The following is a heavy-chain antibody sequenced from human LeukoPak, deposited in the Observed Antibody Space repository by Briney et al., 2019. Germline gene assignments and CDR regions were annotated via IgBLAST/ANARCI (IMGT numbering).Heavy chain of an antibody. V-gene: IGHV4-34*01. D-gene: IGHD3-3*01. CDR3: ARDQNPRFTIFGVVDYNWFDP. CDR1: GGSFSGYY. CDR2: INHSGST. J-gene: IGHJ5*02. Sequence: SETLSLTCAVYGGSFSGYYWSWIRQPPGKGLEWIGEINHSGSTNYNPSLKSRVTISVDTSKNQFSLKLSSVTAADTAVYYCARDQNPRFTIFGVVDYNWFDPWGQGTLVTVSS.